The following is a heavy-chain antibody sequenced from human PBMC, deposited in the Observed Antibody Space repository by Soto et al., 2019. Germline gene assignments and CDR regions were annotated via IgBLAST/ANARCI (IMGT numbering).Heavy chain of an antibody. CDR2: IYYSGSP. J-gene: IGHJ3*01. D-gene: IGHD4-17*01. Sequence: SETLSLTCTVSGGSISSSTYNWGWIRQLPGKRLEWIGNIYYSGSPYYNPSLKGRVTISVDTSRNQLSLKLSSVTAADTAVYYCARSPTAVTTPRRDTFDVWGQGTMVTV. CDR1: GGSISSSTYN. CDR3: ARSPTAVTTPRRDTFDV. V-gene: IGHV4-39*01.